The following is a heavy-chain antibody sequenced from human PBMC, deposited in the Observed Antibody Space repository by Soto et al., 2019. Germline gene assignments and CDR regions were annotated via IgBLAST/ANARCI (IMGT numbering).Heavy chain of an antibody. J-gene: IGHJ3*02. Sequence: QVQLVESGGGVVQPGRSLRLSCAASGFTFSSYGMHWVRQAPGKGLEWVAVISYDGSNKYYADSVKGRFTISRDNSKNTLYLQMNSLRAEDTAVYYCAKDVDYGPRYDAFDIWGQGTMVTVSS. CDR1: GFTFSSYG. CDR3: AKDVDYGPRYDAFDI. CDR2: ISYDGSNK. D-gene: IGHD4-17*01. V-gene: IGHV3-30*18.